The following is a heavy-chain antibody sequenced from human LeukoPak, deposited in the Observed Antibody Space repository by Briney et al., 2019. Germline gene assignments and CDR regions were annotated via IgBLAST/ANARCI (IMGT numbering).Heavy chain of an antibody. CDR2: ISGSGGST. Sequence: GGSLRLSCAASGFTFSSYAMSWVRQAPGKGLEWVSAISGSGGSTYYADSVKGRFTISRDNSKNTLYLQMNSLRAEDTAVYYCAKDLVVGATTLNYFDYWGQGTLVTVSS. CDR1: GFTFSSYA. D-gene: IGHD1-26*01. CDR3: AKDLVVGATTLNYFDY. V-gene: IGHV3-23*01. J-gene: IGHJ4*02.